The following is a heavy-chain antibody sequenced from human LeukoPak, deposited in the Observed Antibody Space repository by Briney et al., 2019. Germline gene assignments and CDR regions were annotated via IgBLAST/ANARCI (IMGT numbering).Heavy chain of an antibody. CDR1: GFTFSSNY. Sequence: PGGSLRLSCAASGFTFSSNYMSWVRQAPGKGLEWVSVIYSGGSTYYADSVKGRFTISRDNSKNTLYLQMNSLRAEDTAVYYCARDQSSSWTFDYWGQGTLVTVSS. CDR2: IYSGGST. J-gene: IGHJ4*02. D-gene: IGHD6-13*01. V-gene: IGHV3-53*01. CDR3: ARDQSSSWTFDY.